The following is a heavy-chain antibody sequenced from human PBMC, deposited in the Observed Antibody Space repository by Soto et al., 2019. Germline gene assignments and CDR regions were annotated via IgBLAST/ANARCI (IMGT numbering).Heavy chain of an antibody. CDR1: GYTFTGRY. Sequence: ASVKVSCKASGYTFTGRYIHWVRQAPGQGLEWMGWINPASGGATYAQKFQGRVSLTRDTSNSIAYMELSSLRSDDTAVYFCARDLGGSSSYLGYWGQGAPVTVSS. CDR3: ARDLGGSSSYLGY. CDR2: INPASGGA. D-gene: IGHD6-6*01. V-gene: IGHV1-2*02. J-gene: IGHJ4*02.